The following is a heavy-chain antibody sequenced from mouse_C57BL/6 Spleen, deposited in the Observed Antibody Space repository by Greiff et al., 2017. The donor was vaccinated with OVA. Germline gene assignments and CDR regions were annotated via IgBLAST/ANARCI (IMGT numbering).Heavy chain of an antibody. J-gene: IGHJ3*01. Sequence: QVQLQQSGAELVRPGASVTLSCKASGYTFTDYEMHWVKQTPVHGLEWIGAIDPETGGTAYNQKFKGKAILTADKSSSTAYMELRSLTSEDSAVYYCTRWVLGLFAYWGQGTLVTVSA. D-gene: IGHD4-1*01. V-gene: IGHV1-15*01. CDR1: GYTFTDYE. CDR3: TRWVLGLFAY. CDR2: IDPETGGT.